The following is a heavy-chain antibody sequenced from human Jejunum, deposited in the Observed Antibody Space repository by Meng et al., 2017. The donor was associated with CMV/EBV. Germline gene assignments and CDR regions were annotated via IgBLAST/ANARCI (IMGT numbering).Heavy chain of an antibody. D-gene: IGHD3-16*01. Sequence: ASGFTFSPYWMSWVRQTPWKGLEWVANINQQGSEESYVGSVKGRFTISRDNAKNSLYLQMNSLRAEDTAVYYCARGGGNTRFDYWGQGTRVTVSS. CDR1: GFTFSPYW. CDR2: INQQGSEE. V-gene: IGHV3-7*01. J-gene: IGHJ4*02. CDR3: ARGGGNTRFDY.